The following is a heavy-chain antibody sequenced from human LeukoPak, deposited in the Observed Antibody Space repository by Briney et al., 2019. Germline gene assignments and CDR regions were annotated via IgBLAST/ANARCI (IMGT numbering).Heavy chain of an antibody. CDR3: AKDYGDYRRVIYYFDY. V-gene: IGHV3-23*01. J-gene: IGHJ4*02. CDR1: GFTFSSYA. D-gene: IGHD4-17*01. CDR2: ISGSGGST. Sequence: GGSLRLSCAASGFTFSSYAMSWVRQAPGKGLEWVSAISGSGGSTYYADSVKGRFTISRDNSKNTLYLQMNSLRAEDTAVYYCAKDYGDYRRVIYYFDYWGQGTLVTVSS.